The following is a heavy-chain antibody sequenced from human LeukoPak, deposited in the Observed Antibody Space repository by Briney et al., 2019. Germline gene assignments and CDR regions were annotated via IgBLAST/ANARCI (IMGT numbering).Heavy chain of an antibody. D-gene: IGHD3-9*01. CDR1: GFTFSSYW. CDR2: IKQDGSEK. Sequence: GGSLRLSCAASGFTFSSYWMSWVRQAPGKGLEWVANIKQDGSEKYYADSVKGRFTISRDNSKNTLYLQMNSLRAEDTAVYYCARVDGPYYYYGMDVWGQGTTVTVSS. J-gene: IGHJ6*02. CDR3: ARVDGPYYYYGMDV. V-gene: IGHV3-7*03.